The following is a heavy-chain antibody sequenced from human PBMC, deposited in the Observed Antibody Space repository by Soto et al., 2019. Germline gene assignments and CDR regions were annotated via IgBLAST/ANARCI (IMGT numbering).Heavy chain of an antibody. CDR3: AKAAHAFWPNYGQKVGHFAA. D-gene: IGHD3-3*01. CDR1: GLTSRNCIIYD. Sequence: PGWSLRLSCAAFGLTSRNCIIYDMHWARQAPSKGLEWVAVVSHDRDKAYSSESLQGRFTISRDNSKKSLCLLMSSLSAEDTAVYFCAKAAHAFWPNYGQKVGHFAAWCHGTLVTV. V-gene: IGHV3-30*13. J-gene: IGHJ4*01. CDR2: VSHDRDKA.